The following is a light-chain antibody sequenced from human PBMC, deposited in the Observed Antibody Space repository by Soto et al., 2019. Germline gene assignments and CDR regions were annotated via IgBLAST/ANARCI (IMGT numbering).Light chain of an antibody. CDR3: QQYGSS. V-gene: IGKV3-20*01. Sequence: EIVLTQSPGTLSLSPGERATLSCRASQSVDSSYLAWYQQKPGQAPRLLIYGTSSRATDIPDRFSGSGSGTDFTLTISRLEPEDFAVYYCQQYGSSFGGGTKVEIK. CDR1: QSVDSSY. CDR2: GTS. J-gene: IGKJ4*01.